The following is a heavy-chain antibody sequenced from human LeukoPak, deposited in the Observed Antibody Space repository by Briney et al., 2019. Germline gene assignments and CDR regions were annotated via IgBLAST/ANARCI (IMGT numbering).Heavy chain of an antibody. Sequence: PGGSLRLSCAASGFTFSSYGMHWVRQAPGKGLEWVAVIWYDGSNKYYADSVKGRFTISRDNSKNTLYLQMNSLRAEDTAVYYCAREGGGYALIPTSNPNFQTGGKLRFLERNYFNWFDPWGQGTLVTVSS. CDR2: IWYDGSNK. CDR3: AREGGGYALIPTSNPNFQTGGKLRFLERNYFNWFDP. J-gene: IGHJ5*02. CDR1: GFTFSSYG. V-gene: IGHV3-33*01. D-gene: IGHD3-3*01.